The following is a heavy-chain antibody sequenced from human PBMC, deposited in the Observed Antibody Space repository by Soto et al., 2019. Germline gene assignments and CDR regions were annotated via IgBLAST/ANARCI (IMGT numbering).Heavy chain of an antibody. D-gene: IGHD3-10*01. CDR2: IYYSGST. V-gene: IGHV4-59*01. Sequence: SETLSLTCTVSGDSISSYDCCWIRQPPGTGLEWIGYIYYSGSTNYNPSLKSRVTISVDTSKNQFSLKLSSVTAADTAVYYCARVPRITMVRGYYGMDVWGQGTTVTVSS. J-gene: IGHJ6*02. CDR3: ARVPRITMVRGYYGMDV. CDR1: GDSISSYD.